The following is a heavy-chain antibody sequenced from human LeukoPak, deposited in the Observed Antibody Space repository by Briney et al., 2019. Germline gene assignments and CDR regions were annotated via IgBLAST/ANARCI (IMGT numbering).Heavy chain of an antibody. CDR3: ARTRLATGEGYLDY. CDR2: INPNSGDT. Sequence: ASVKVSCKASGFPFTGYYMHWVRQAPGQGLEWMGWINPNSGDTNYAQKFQGKVTMTRDTSINIAYMELSRLRSDDTAVYYCARTRLATGEGYLDYWGQGTLVTVSS. D-gene: IGHD7-27*01. V-gene: IGHV1-2*02. J-gene: IGHJ4*02. CDR1: GFPFTGYY.